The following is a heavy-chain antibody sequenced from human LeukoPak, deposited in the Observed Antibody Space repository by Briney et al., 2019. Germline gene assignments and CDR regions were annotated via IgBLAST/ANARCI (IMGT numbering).Heavy chain of an antibody. CDR2: IKYDGTHK. V-gene: IGHV3-7*01. Sequence: GGSLRLSRVASGISFSSYWMAWVRQAPGKGLEWVANIKYDGTHKFYADSVKGRFTISRDNAKNSLFLEMDSLTADDTAVYFCASSHDSSGNDWGQGTLVTVSS. D-gene: IGHD3-22*01. CDR1: GISFSSYW. CDR3: ASSHDSSGND. J-gene: IGHJ4*02.